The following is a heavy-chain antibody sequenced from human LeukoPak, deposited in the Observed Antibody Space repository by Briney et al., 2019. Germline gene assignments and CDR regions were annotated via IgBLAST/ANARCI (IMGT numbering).Heavy chain of an antibody. V-gene: IGHV4-34*01. CDR1: GGSFSGYY. CDR2: INHSGST. Sequence: SETLSLTCAVYGGSFSGYYWSWIRRPPGKGLEWIGEINHSGSTNYNPSLKSRVTISVDTSKNQFSLKLSSVTAADTAVYYCARENVGSYVDYWGQGTLVTVSS. J-gene: IGHJ4*02. D-gene: IGHD3-10*01. CDR3: ARENVGSYVDY.